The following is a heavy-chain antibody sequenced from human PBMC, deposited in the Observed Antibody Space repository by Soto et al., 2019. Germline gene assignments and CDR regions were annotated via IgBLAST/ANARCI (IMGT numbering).Heavy chain of an antibody. V-gene: IGHV3-23*01. CDR2: ISGSGGST. Sequence: PXXSLRLSCAASGFTFSSYAMRWVRQAPGKGLEWVSAISGSGGSTYYADSVKGRFTIPRDNPKNTLYLKMNSLRAEDTALYYCAKRDRSNWSYFDYWGQGTLVTVSS. CDR1: GFTFSSYA. CDR3: AKRDRSNWSYFDY. J-gene: IGHJ4*02. D-gene: IGHD1-20*01.